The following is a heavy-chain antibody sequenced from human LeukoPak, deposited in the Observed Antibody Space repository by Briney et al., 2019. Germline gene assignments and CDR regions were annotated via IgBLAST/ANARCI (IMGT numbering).Heavy chain of an antibody. J-gene: IGHJ6*02. V-gene: IGHV4-34*01. Sequence: PSETLSLTCDVSGGSFNDYYWSWIRQPPGKGLEWIGEIRHSGSTDYNPSLKSRVTMSVDTSKNQFSLKLGSVTAADTAVYYCARRGSWSYYYAMDVWGQGTTVAVSS. CDR2: IRHSGST. CDR1: GGSFNDYY. D-gene: IGHD6-13*01. CDR3: ARRGSWSYYYAMDV.